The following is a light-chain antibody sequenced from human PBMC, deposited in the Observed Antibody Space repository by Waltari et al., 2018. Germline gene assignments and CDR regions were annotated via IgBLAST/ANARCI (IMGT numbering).Light chain of an antibody. CDR3: QQYDRSPPTYT. CDR2: GAS. J-gene: IGKJ2*01. V-gene: IGKV3-20*01. CDR1: QSVNYY. Sequence: DIVLTQSPGTLSLSPGERATLSCRTSQSVNYYLAWYQQKPGQAPRLLIYGASTRAPGVPERFSGSGSGTDFTLTISRLEPEDFAVYYCQQYDRSPPTYTFGQGTKLEIK.